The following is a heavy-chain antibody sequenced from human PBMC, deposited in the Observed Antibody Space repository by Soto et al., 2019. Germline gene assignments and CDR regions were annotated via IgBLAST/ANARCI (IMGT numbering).Heavy chain of an antibody. V-gene: IGHV4-39*01. J-gene: IGHJ6*02. CDR2: IYYSGST. CDR1: GGSISSSSYY. Sequence: QLQLQESGPGLVKPSETLSLTCTVSGGSISSSSYYWGWIRQPPGKGLEWIGSIYYSGSTYYNPSIQRPVTISVDTSKNPFSLMLISVTATDTAVYYWARHGIIAAAGTRGLYAVWDYYYGMDVWGQGTTVTVSS. CDR3: ARHGIIAAAGTRGLYAVWDYYYGMDV. D-gene: IGHD6-13*01.